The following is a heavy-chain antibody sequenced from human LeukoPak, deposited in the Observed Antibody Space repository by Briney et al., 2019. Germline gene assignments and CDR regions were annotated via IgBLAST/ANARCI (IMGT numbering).Heavy chain of an antibody. V-gene: IGHV4-59*01. CDR2: IYYSGST. J-gene: IGHJ4*02. Sequence: SETLSLTCTVSGGSISSYYWSWIRQPPGKGLEWIGYIYYSGSTNYNPSLKSRVTISVDTSKNQFSLKLSSVIAADTAVYYCARSAAAGTSVDYWGQGTLVTVSS. CDR1: GGSISSYY. CDR3: ARSAAAGTSVDY. D-gene: IGHD6-13*01.